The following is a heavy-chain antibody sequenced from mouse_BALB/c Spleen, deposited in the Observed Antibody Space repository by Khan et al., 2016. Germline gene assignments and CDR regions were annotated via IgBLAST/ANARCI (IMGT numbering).Heavy chain of an antibody. CDR3: ARSYGYRGFAY. V-gene: IGHV3-2*02. Sequence: EVQLQESGPGLVKPSQSLSLTCTITGYSITSDYAWNWIRQFPGNKLEWIGYISYSGSTSYNPSLKSRISITRDTSKNQFFLQLNSVTTEDTATYYCARSYGYRGFAYWGQGTLVTVSA. CDR2: ISYSGST. J-gene: IGHJ3*01. D-gene: IGHD2-2*01. CDR1: GYSITSDYA.